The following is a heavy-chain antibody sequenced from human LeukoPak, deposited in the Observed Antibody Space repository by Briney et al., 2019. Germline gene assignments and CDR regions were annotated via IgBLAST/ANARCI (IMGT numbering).Heavy chain of an antibody. CDR1: GFTFSSYA. CDR3: AKDRYYGRTASDY. V-gene: IGHV3-23*01. Sequence: GGSLRLSCAAAGFTFSSYAMSWVRQAPGKGLEWVSAISGSGGSTYYADSVKGRFTISRDNSKNTLYLQMNSLRAEDTAVYYCAKDRYYGRTASDYWGQGTLVTVSS. CDR2: ISGSGGST. J-gene: IGHJ4*02. D-gene: IGHD3-10*01.